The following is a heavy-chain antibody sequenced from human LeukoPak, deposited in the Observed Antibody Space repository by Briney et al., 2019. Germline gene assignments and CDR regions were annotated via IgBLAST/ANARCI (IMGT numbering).Heavy chain of an antibody. J-gene: IGHJ6*03. CDR1: GYTFTSYD. CDR3: ARGLQEEDFWSGYYPYYYYYMDV. CDR2: MNPNSGNT. D-gene: IGHD3-3*01. V-gene: IGHV1-8*03. Sequence: ASVKVSCKASGYTFTSYDINWGRQAPGQGLEWMGWMNPNSGNTGYAQKFQGRVTITRNTSISTAYMALSSLRSDDTAVYYCARGLQEEDFWSGYYPYYYYYMDVWGKGTTVTVSS.